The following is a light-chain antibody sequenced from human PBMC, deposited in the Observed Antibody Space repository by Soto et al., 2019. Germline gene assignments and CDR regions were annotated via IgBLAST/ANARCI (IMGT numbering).Light chain of an antibody. V-gene: IGKV3-20*01. CDR3: QQDGSSPLT. Sequence: EIVLTQSPGTLSLSPGERATLSCRASQSVSSSYLAWYQQKPGQAPRLLIYGASNSATGIPDRFSGSGSGTDFTLTISRLEPEDFAVFYCQQDGSSPLTFGGGTKVEIK. CDR1: QSVSSSY. CDR2: GAS. J-gene: IGKJ4*01.